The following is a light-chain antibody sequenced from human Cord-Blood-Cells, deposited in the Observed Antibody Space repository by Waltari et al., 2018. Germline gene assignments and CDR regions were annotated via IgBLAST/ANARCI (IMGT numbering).Light chain of an antibody. J-gene: IGLJ2*01. CDR1: SSDVGGYNY. CDR2: DVS. CDR3: CSYAGSYTFVV. Sequence: QPALTQPRSVSGSPGQSVTISCTGTSSDVGGYNYVPWYQQHPGKAPKLMIYDVSKRPSGVPDRFSGSKSGNTASLTISGLQAEDEADYYCCSYAGSYTFVVFGGGTKLTVL. V-gene: IGLV2-11*01.